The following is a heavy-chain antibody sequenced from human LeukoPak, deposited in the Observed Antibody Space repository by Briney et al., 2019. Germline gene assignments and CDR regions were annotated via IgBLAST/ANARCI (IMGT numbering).Heavy chain of an antibody. CDR2: IHHSGRT. CDR3: TRHTYFYDSPGAYYFDY. D-gene: IGHD3-22*01. J-gene: IGHJ4*02. V-gene: IGHV4-38-2*01. CDR1: VYSISGGHY. Sequence: SETLSLTCAVSVYSISGGHYWGWIRPPPGKGLEWIGIIHHSGRTYHNSSLKSRVTISVDTSKNQFSLRLSSVTAADTAVYYCTRHTYFYDSPGAYYFDYWGQGTLVTVSS.